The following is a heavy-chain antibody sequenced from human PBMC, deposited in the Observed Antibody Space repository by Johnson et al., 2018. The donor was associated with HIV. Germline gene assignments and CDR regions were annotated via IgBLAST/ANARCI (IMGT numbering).Heavy chain of an antibody. Sequence: QVLLVESGGGVVQPGKSLTLSCVGSGLSFSNFGIHWVRQAPGKGPEWVAVISYYGSNKYYADSVKGRFTISRDNSKNTLYLQMNSLRAEDTAVYYCATELLRTEHDVFDIWGQGTMVTVSS. CDR3: ATELLRTEHDVFDI. CDR1: GLSFSNFG. CDR2: ISYYGSNK. D-gene: IGHD3-10*01. V-gene: IGHV3-30*03. J-gene: IGHJ3*02.